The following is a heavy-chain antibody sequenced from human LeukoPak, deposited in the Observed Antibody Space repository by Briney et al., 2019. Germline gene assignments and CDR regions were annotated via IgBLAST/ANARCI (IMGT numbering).Heavy chain of an antibody. Sequence: ASMKVSCKASGYTFTGYYFHWVRQAPGQGLEWMGRINPYSGGTNYAQKFQGRVTMTRDTSISTAYMELSRLRSDATAVYYCASEGASAIGSLLSFDYWGQGTLVSVSS. V-gene: IGHV1-2*06. CDR1: GYTFTGYY. CDR3: ASEGASAIGSLLSFDY. J-gene: IGHJ4*02. CDR2: INPYSGGT. D-gene: IGHD1-26*01.